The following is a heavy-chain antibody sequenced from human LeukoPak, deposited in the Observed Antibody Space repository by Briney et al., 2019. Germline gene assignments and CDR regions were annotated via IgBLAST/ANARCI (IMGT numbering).Heavy chain of an antibody. CDR1: GYTFTSYY. D-gene: IGHD3-10*01. CDR2: INPSGGST. J-gene: IGHJ6*03. V-gene: IGHV1-46*01. CDR3: ARDPGEWDGNMDV. Sequence: GASVKVSCKASGYTFTSYYMHWVRQAPGQGLEWMGIINPSGGSTSYAQKFQGRVTMTRDMPTSTVYMELSSLRSEDTAVYYCARDPGEWDGNMDVWGKGTTVTVSS.